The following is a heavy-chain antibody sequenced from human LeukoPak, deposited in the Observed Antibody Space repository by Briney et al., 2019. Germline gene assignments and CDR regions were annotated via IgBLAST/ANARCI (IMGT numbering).Heavy chain of an antibody. J-gene: IGHJ4*02. CDR3: ARALNPLTGTYYFDY. CDR1: GASINSHY. Sequence: SETLSLTCSVPGASINSHYWTWIRQPAGKGLEWIGRIYISGSTNYSPSLKSRVTMSVDTSKNQFSLNLISVTAADTAVYYCARALNPLTGTYYFDYWGQGTLVTVSS. CDR2: IYISGST. V-gene: IGHV4-4*07. D-gene: IGHD4/OR15-4a*01.